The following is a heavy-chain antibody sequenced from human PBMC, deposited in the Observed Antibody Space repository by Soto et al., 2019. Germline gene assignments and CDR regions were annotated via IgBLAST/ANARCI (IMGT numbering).Heavy chain of an antibody. CDR3: AREEGDKFCSLDS. Sequence: PGGSLRLSCAASGFTFSSFNMHWVRQAPGKGLEWVSSITSHDGSTFYSDSVKGRFTISRDNAKSSLCLQMNSLGVEDTAVYYCAREEGDKFCSLDSWGQGTLVTVSS. CDR1: GFTFSSFN. CDR2: ITSHDGST. D-gene: IGHD3-10*02. J-gene: IGHJ5*01. V-gene: IGHV3-21*01.